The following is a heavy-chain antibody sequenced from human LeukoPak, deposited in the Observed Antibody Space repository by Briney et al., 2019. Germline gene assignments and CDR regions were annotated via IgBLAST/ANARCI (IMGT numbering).Heavy chain of an antibody. Sequence: GWSLSLSCAASGFTFDDYSMHWVQQAPAKGLAWVSGISRNSGSIGYADSVKGRFTISRDNAKNSLYLQMNSLRAEDTALYYCAKTPSLSTVTTGYFDYWGQGTLDTISS. J-gene: IGHJ4*02. V-gene: IGHV3-9*01. CDR3: AKTPSLSTVTTGYFDY. CDR1: GFTFDDYS. D-gene: IGHD4-17*01. CDR2: ISRNSGSI.